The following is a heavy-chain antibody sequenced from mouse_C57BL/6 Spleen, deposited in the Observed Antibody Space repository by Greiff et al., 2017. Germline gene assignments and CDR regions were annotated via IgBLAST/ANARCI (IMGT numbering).Heavy chain of an antibody. J-gene: IGHJ3*01. CDR3: ASSHYYEDFAY. CDR2: ISYDGSN. D-gene: IGHD1-2*01. Sequence: DVKLVESGPGLVKPSQSLSLTCSVTGYSITSGYYWNWIRQFPGNKLEWMGYISYDGSNNYNPSLKNRISITRDTSKNQFFLKLNSVTTEDTATYYCASSHYYEDFAYWGQGTLVTVSA. V-gene: IGHV3-6*01. CDR1: GYSITSGYY.